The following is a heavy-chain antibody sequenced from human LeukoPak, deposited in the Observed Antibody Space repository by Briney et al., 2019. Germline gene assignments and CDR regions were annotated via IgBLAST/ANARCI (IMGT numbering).Heavy chain of an antibody. CDR3: ARGGLVRGSLNSLTGFDF. J-gene: IGHJ3*01. D-gene: IGHD3-10*01. V-gene: IGHV4-4*07. Sequence: SETLSLTCTVSGVSISSYYWSWIRQPAGKGLEWIGRIYTSGTTHYNPSLKSRVTMSVDTSKNQFSLKLSSVTAADTAVYYCARGGLVRGSLNSLTGFDFWGQGTMVTVSS. CDR2: IYTSGTT. CDR1: GVSISSYY.